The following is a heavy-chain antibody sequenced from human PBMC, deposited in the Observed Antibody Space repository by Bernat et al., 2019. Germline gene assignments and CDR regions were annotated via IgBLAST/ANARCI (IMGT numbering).Heavy chain of an antibody. Sequence: QVRLVESGGGVVQPGRSLRLSCAASGFSFSSYAMYWVRQAPGKGLEWVAVISYDGSYKYYADSVKGRFTISRDSSKNTVYLQMNTLRADDTAVYYCARDKSDYYDSSGYLYYWGQGSLVTVSS. CDR2: ISYDGSYK. CDR3: ARDKSDYYDSSGYLYY. D-gene: IGHD3-22*01. J-gene: IGHJ4*02. V-gene: IGHV3-30-3*01. CDR1: GFSFSSYA.